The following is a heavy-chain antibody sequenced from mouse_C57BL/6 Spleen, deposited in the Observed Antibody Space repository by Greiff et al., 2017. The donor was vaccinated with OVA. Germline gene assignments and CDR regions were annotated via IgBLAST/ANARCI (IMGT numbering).Heavy chain of an antibody. CDR3: ARGLLSYAMDY. CDR1: GFTFSDYG. CDR2: ISSGSSTI. V-gene: IGHV5-17*01. J-gene: IGHJ4*01. D-gene: IGHD3-1*01. Sequence: EVQWVESGGGLVKPGGSLKLSCAASGFTFSDYGMHWVRQAPEKGLEWVAYISSGSSTIYYADTVKGRFTISRDNAKNTLFLQMTSLRSEDTAMYYCARGLLSYAMDYWGQGTSVTVSS.